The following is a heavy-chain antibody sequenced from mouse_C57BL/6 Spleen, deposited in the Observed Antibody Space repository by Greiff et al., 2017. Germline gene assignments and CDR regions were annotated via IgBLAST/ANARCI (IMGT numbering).Heavy chain of an antibody. CDR2: IYPRDGST. CDR1: GYTFTDHT. Sequence: VQLQQSDAELVKPGASVKISCKVSGYTFTDHTIHWMKQRPEQGLEWIGYIYPRDGSTKYNEKFKGKATLTADKSSSTAYMQLNSLTSEDSVVYFCVRGGQLRRSWFAYWGQETLVTVSA. V-gene: IGHV1-78*01. D-gene: IGHD3-2*02. CDR3: VRGGQLRRSWFAY. J-gene: IGHJ3*01.